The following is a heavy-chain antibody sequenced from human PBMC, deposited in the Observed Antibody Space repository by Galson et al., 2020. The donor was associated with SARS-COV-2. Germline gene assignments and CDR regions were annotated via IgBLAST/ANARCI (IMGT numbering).Heavy chain of an antibody. Sequence: PGGSLRLSCAASGFTFSNSDMHWVRQAPGKGLEWVAVMSFGGTKQDLVDSVKDRFTISRDNSKNTLYLQMNSLRSEDTAVYYCVKEESVTGRGAFEIWGQGTMVTVSS. CDR2: MSFGGTKQ. V-gene: IGHV3-30*18. CDR1: GFTFSNSD. J-gene: IGHJ3*02. CDR3: VKEESVTGRGAFEI. D-gene: IGHD2-21*02.